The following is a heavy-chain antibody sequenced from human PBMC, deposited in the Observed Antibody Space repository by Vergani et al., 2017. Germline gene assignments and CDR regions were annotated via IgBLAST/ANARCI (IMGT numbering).Heavy chain of an antibody. Sequence: EVQLVESGGVVVQPGGSLRLSCAASGFTFDDYTMHWVRQAPGKGLEWVSLISWDGGSTYYADSVKGRFTISRDNSKNTLYLQMNSLRAEDTAVYYCAKAGIAAAGRGLLDVWGKGTTVTVSS. CDR1: GFTFDDYT. V-gene: IGHV3-43*01. J-gene: IGHJ6*04. D-gene: IGHD6-13*01. CDR2: ISWDGGST. CDR3: AKAGIAAAGRGLLDV.